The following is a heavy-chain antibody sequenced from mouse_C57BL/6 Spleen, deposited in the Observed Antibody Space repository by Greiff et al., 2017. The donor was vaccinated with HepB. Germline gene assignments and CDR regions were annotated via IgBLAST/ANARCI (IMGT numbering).Heavy chain of an antibody. CDR2: IHPNSGST. V-gene: IGHV1-64*01. D-gene: IGHD1-1*01. J-gene: IGHJ4*01. CDR3: AREGSTTVVPYAMDD. CDR1: GYTFTSYW. Sequence: QVQLQQPGAELVKPGASVKLSCKASGYTFTSYWMHWVKQRPGQGLEWIGMIHPNSGSTNYNEKFKSKATLTVDKSSSTAYMQLSSLTSEDSAVYDCAREGSTTVVPYAMDDWGQGTSVTVSS.